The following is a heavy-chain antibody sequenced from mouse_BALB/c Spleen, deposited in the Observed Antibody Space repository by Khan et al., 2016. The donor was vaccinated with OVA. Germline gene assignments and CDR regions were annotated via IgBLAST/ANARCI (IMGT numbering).Heavy chain of an antibody. CDR3: AREGDDGGLAY. Sequence: EVELVESGGGFMQPGGSLKLSCATSGFTFTDYYMYWVRQTPEKRLEWVAHISNRGTTTYYSDTLRGRFTISRDNAKNTLYLQMSRLKSEDTSRYYCAREGDDGGLAYWGQGTLVTVSA. D-gene: IGHD2-3*01. CDR2: ISNRGTTT. CDR1: GFTFTDYY. J-gene: IGHJ3*01. V-gene: IGHV5-12*02.